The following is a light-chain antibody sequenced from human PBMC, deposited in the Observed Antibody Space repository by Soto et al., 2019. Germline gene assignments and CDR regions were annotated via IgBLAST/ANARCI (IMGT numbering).Light chain of an antibody. V-gene: IGLV1-40*01. CDR1: SSNFGAGFD. CDR2: GIT. J-gene: IGLJ1*01. Sequence: QSVLTQPPSVSGAPGQWVTISCTGSSSNFGAGFDVHWYQQLPGTAPKLLIYGITNRPSGVPDRFSGSKSGTSASLAITGLQAEDESVYDCQSYDRSLSGYVFGTGTTLTVL. CDR3: QSYDRSLSGYV.